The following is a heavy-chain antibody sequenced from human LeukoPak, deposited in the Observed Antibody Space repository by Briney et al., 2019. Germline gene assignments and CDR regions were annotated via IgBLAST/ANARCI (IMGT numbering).Heavy chain of an antibody. CDR3: ASPSGYEWAYYFDY. D-gene: IGHD5-12*01. J-gene: IGHJ4*02. CDR2: IIPIFGTA. CDR1: GYTFTSYD. Sequence: ASVKVSCKASGYTFTSYDINWVRQATGQGLEWMGGIIPIFGTANYAQKFQGRVTITADESTSTAYMELSSLRSEDTAVYYCASPSGYEWAYYFDYWGQGTLVTVSS. V-gene: IGHV1-69*13.